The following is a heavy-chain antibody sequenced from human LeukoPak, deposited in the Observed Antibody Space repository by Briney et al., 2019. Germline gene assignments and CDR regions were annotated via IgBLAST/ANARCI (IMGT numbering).Heavy chain of an antibody. CDR1: GYTFTGYY. V-gene: IGHV1-2*02. CDR2: INPNSGGT. J-gene: IGHJ4*02. Sequence: GASVKVSCKASGYTFTGYYMHWVRQAPGQGLEWMGWINPNSGGTNYAQKFQGRVTMTRDTSISTAYMELSRLRSDDTAVYYCARVKLANLYYFDYWGQGTLVTVSS. CDR3: ARVKLANLYYFDY.